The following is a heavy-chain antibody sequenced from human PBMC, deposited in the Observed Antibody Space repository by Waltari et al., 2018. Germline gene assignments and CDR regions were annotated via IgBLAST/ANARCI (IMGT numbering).Heavy chain of an antibody. CDR2: IGGSGDNI. Sequence: EVQLVDSGGGFIHPGGSLRLSCAASGFTVSNTYMTWARQAPGKGLEWVSVIGGSGDNIYYADSVKGRFTISRDNAKNSLYLQMNSLRAEDTAVYYCARDRRVTGIDYWGQGTLVTVSS. V-gene: IGHV3-53*01. CDR1: GFTVSNTY. J-gene: IGHJ4*02. CDR3: ARDRRVTGIDY. D-gene: IGHD2-8*02.